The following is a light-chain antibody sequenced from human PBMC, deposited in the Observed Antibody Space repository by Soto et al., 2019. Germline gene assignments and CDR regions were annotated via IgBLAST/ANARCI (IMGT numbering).Light chain of an antibody. CDR3: QQCNNGPLT. CDR2: GAS. CDR1: QSVSSN. Sequence: EIVMTQSPATLSVSPGEGATLSCRASQSVSSNLALYQQKPGQAPRLLIYGASTRATGISARFSGSGSGTEFTLTICSLPSDGFAVYYCQQCNNGPLTFGPWKKV. J-gene: IGKJ3*01. V-gene: IGKV3-15*01.